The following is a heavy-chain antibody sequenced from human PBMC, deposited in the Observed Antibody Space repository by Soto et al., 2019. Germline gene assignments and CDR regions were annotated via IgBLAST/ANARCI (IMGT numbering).Heavy chain of an antibody. CDR1: GGSISSYY. V-gene: IGHV4-59*01. J-gene: IGHJ4*02. Sequence: SETLSLTCTVSGGSISSYYWSWIRQPPGKGLEWIGYMYYSGSTNYNPSLKSRVTISVDTSKNQFSLKLSSVTAVDTAVYYCARIPHYSDYYYMDYWGQGALVTVSS. D-gene: IGHD3-22*01. CDR3: ARIPHYSDYYYMDY. CDR2: MYYSGST.